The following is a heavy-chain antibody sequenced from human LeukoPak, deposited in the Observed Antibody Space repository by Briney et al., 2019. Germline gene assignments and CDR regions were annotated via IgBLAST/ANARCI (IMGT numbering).Heavy chain of an antibody. CDR2: INAGNGNT. CDR1: GYTFTSYA. CDR3: ARGLYYYDSSGHDAFDI. J-gene: IGHJ3*02. Sequence: ASVKVSYKASGYTFTSYAMHWVRQAPGQRLEWMGWINAGNGNTKYSQKFQGRVTITRDTSASTAYMELSSLRSEDTAVYYCARGLYYYDSSGHDAFDIWGQGTMVTVSS. V-gene: IGHV1-3*01. D-gene: IGHD3-22*01.